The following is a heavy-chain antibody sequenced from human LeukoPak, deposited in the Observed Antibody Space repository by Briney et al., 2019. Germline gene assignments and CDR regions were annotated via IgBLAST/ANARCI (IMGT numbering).Heavy chain of an antibody. V-gene: IGHV3-30*03. Sequence: PGRSLRLSCAASGFTFSSYGMHWVRQAPGKGLEWVAVISYDGSNKYYAGSVKGRFRIARDNSKNTLYLQMNSLRAEDTAVYFCARDMGRAWYGPPDYWGQGTLVTVSS. D-gene: IGHD6-13*01. CDR2: ISYDGSNK. J-gene: IGHJ4*02. CDR1: GFTFSSYG. CDR3: ARDMGRAWYGPPDY.